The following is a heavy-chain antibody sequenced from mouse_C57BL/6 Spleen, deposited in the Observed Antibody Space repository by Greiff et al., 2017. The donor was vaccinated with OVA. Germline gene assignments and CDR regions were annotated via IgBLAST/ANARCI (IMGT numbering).Heavy chain of an antibody. CDR1: GYTFTSYW. CDR3: ARGSSGPLAMDY. CDR2: IDPSDSET. D-gene: IGHD3-2*02. Sequence: QVQLKQSGAELVRPGSSVKLSCKASGYTFTSYWMHWVKQRPIQGLEWIGNIDPSDSETHYNQKFKDKATLTVDKSSSTAYMQLSSLTSEDSAVYYCARGSSGPLAMDYWGQGTSVTVSS. V-gene: IGHV1-52*01. J-gene: IGHJ4*01.